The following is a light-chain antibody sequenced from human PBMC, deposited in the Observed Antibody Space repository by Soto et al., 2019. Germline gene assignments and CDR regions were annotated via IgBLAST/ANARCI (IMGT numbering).Light chain of an antibody. J-gene: IGLJ3*02. Sequence: QSVLTQPPSASGTPGQRLTISCSGSRSNIGSNTVNWYQQLPGTAPKFLIYGNSNRPSGVPDRFSGSKSGTSASLAITGLQAEDEADYYCQSYDSSLSGRVFGGGTKLTVL. V-gene: IGLV1-40*01. CDR1: RSNIGSNT. CDR3: QSYDSSLSGRV. CDR2: GNS.